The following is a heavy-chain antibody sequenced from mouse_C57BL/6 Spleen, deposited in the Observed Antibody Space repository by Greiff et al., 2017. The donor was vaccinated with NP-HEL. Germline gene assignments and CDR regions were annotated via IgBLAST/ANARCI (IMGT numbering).Heavy chain of an antibody. V-gene: IGHV1-15*01. D-gene: IGHD1-1*01. CDR3: TRGGLLLRYFDY. CDR1: GYTFTDYE. J-gene: IGHJ2*01. CDR2: IDPETGGT. Sequence: VQLQQSGAELVRPGASVTLSCEASGYTFTDYEMHWVKQTPVHGLEWIGAIDPETGGTAYNQKFKGKAILTADKSSSTAYMELRSLTSEDSAVYYCTRGGLLLRYFDYWGQGTTLTVSS.